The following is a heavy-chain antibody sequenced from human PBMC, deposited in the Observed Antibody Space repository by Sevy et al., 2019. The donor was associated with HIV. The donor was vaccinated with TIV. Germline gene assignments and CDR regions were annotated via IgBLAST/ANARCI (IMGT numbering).Heavy chain of an antibody. V-gene: IGHV5-51*01. CDR2: IYPGDSDT. D-gene: IGHD1-26*01. Sequence: GESLKISCKASGYTFANFWIGWVRQMPGKGLECMGIIYPGDSDTRYSPSFQGQVTISADKSISTAYLQWSSLKASDSAIYYCARTSSGSSFYWGQGTLVTVSS. CDR1: GYTFANFW. CDR3: ARTSSGSSFY. J-gene: IGHJ4*02.